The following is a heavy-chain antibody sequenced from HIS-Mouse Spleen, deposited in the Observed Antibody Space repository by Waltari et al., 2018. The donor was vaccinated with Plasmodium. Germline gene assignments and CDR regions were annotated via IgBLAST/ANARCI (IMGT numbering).Heavy chain of an antibody. CDR2: IYYSGST. J-gene: IGHJ3*02. V-gene: IGHV4-39*01. D-gene: IGHD3-9*01. CDR3: ARAPIRDAFDI. CDR1: GGSISSSSYY. Sequence: QLQLQESGPGLVKPSETLSLTCTVPGGSISSSSYYWGWIRQPPGKGLEWIGSIYYSGSTYYNPSLKSRVTISVDTSKNQFSLKLSSVTAADTAVYYCARAPIRDAFDIWGQGTMVTVSS.